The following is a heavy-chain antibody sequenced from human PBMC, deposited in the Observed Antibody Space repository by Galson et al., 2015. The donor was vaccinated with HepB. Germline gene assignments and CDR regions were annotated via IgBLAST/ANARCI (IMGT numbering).Heavy chain of an antibody. D-gene: IGHD3-10*01. CDR3: ARGRGYGSGTYLDY. J-gene: IGHJ4*02. V-gene: IGHV3-33*01. Sequence: SCAASDFNFSNYGIHWVRQAPGPGLEWVAGIWYDRSNRYYADSVKGRFTISRDNSKNTLYLQMNRLRAADTAVYYCARGRGYGSGTYLDYWGQGTLVTVSS. CDR1: DFNFSNYG. CDR2: IWYDRSNR.